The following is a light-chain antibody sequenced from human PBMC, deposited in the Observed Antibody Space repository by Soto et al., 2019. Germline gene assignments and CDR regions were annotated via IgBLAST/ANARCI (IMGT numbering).Light chain of an antibody. J-gene: IGLJ3*02. CDR1: INDIGGYNY. CDR2: ELT. V-gene: IGLV2-14*01. CDR3: SSYTTSGTVV. Sequence: QSALTQPASVSGSPGQSITLSCIGTINDIGGYNYVSWYRQYPGKAPKLMIYELTNRAAGVSVRFSGSRSGNTASLTISALQADDEADYYCSSYTTSGTVVFGGGTKLTVL.